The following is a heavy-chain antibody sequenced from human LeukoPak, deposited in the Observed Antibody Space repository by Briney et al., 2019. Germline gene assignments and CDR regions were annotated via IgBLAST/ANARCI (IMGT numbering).Heavy chain of an antibody. V-gene: IGHV4-61*02. D-gene: IGHD6-6*01. J-gene: IGHJ5*02. CDR1: GGSISSGSYY. Sequence: SETLSLTCTVSGGSISSGSYYWSWIRQPAGKGLEWIGRIYTSGSTNYNPSLKSRVTISVDTSKNQFSLKLSSVTAADTAVYYCARGIAARLAVNWFDPWGQGTLVTVSS. CDR3: ARGIAARLAVNWFDP. CDR2: IYTSGST.